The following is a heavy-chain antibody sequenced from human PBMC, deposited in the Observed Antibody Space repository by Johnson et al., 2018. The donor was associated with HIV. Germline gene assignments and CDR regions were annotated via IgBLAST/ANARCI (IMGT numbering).Heavy chain of an antibody. J-gene: IGHJ3*02. CDR1: GFTFSSYA. CDR2: ISYDGSDK. Sequence: QVLLVESGGGVVQTGRSLRLSCAASGFTFSSYAMYWVRQAPGKGLEWVAVISYDGSDKYYANSVKGRFSISRDNSKNTLYLQMGSLRAEDMAVYYCAKGQYSSSPCAFDIWGQGTMVTVSS. D-gene: IGHD6-6*01. V-gene: IGHV3-30*14. CDR3: AKGQYSSSPCAFDI.